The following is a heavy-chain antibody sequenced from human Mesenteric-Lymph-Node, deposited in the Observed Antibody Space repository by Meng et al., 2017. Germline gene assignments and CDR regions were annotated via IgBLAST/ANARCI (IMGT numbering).Heavy chain of an antibody. J-gene: IGHJ4*02. CDR2: IIPIFGTA. D-gene: IGHD2-2*01. CDR1: GGTFSSYA. CDR3: ARVEPREGSSQYYFDY. Sequence: QGQVVQSGAEVKKAGSSVKGSCKASGGTFSSYAISWVRQAPGQGLEWMGGIIPIFGTANYAQKFQGRVTITADESTSTAYMELSSLRSEDTAVYYCARVEPREGSSQYYFDYWGQGTLVTASS. V-gene: IGHV1-69*01.